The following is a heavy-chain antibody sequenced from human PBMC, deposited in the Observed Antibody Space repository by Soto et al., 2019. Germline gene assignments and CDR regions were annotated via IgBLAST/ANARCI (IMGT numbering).Heavy chain of an antibody. D-gene: IGHD5-18*01. J-gene: IGHJ6*02. V-gene: IGHV3-48*03. CDR3: ARDPAIYTGKFDYGLDV. CDR1: GFTFSSYE. Sequence: GGSLRLSCAVSGFTFSSYEMNWVRQAPGKGLEWVSYIGTSGKTIYYADSVRGRFTISRDNAKNSLYLQMNSLRAEDTAVYFCARDPAIYTGKFDYGLDVWGRGTTVTVSS. CDR2: IGTSGKTI.